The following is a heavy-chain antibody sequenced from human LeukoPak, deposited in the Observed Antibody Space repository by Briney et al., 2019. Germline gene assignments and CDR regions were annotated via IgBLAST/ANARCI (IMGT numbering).Heavy chain of an antibody. D-gene: IGHD3-10*01. CDR1: GYTFINYA. J-gene: IGHJ4*02. CDR3: ARVSGSGSYNLGY. Sequence: ASVKVSCKASGYTFINYAISWVRQAPGQGLEWMGWIGAYNGNTNYAQKLQGRVTMTTDISTSTAYMELRSLRSDDTAVYYCARVSGSGSYNLGYWGQGTLVTVSS. V-gene: IGHV1-18*01. CDR2: IGAYNGNT.